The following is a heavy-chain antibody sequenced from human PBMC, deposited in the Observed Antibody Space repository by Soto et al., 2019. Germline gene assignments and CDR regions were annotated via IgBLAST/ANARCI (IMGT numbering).Heavy chain of an antibody. Sequence: QMQLHESGPGPVKPSETLSLLRNVSADSDGRLYWSWIRQTAGKGLEWSGRAYSTGGTAYNPALKGRVTISLDRSNNHGSLEMNSVTAADTAVYFCARDLSGTGLDIWGRGTRVSV. D-gene: IGHD1-26*01. CDR3: ARDLSGTGLDI. J-gene: IGHJ6*02. CDR2: AYSTGGT. CDR1: ADSDGRLY. V-gene: IGHV4-4*07.